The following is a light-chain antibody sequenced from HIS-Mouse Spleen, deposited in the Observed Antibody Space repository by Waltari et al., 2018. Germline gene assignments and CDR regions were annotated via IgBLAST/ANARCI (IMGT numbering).Light chain of an antibody. J-gene: IGLJ2*01. V-gene: IGLV2-11*01. Sequence: QSALTQPRSVSGSPGQSVTISGTGTSSDVGVYNYVPWYQQHPGKAPKLMIYDVSKRPSGVPDRFSGSKSGNTASLTISGLQAEDEADYYCCSYAGSYTLVFGGGTKLTVL. CDR2: DVS. CDR1: SSDVGVYNY. CDR3: CSYAGSYTLV.